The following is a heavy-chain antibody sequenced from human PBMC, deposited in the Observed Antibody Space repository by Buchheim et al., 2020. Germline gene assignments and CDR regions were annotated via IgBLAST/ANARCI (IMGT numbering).Heavy chain of an antibody. CDR1: GGSISSYY. D-gene: IGHD3-3*01. V-gene: IGHV4-59*01. CDR2: IYYSGST. CDR3: ARDSGVTIFGVVIKGGWFDP. J-gene: IGHJ5*02. Sequence: QVQLQESGPGLVKPSETLSLTCTVSGGSISSYYWSWIRQPPGKGLEWIGYIYYSGSTNYNPSLKSRVTISVDTSKKQFSPKLSSVTAADTAVYYCARDSGVTIFGVVIKGGWFDPWGQGTL.